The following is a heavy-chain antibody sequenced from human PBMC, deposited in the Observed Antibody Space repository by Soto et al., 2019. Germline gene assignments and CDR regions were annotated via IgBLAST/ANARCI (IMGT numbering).Heavy chain of an antibody. J-gene: IGHJ4*02. CDR3: AREWGVANPGY. CDR2: ISKDGDKK. V-gene: IGHV3-30-3*01. Sequence: WGSLRLSCAASGFTFINYSIHCFRQAPFKGLEWVAVISKDGDKKYYADSVKGRFTISRDNSKNTLYLQMNSLRPEDTAVHYCAREWGVANPGYWGQGTQVTVSS. CDR1: GFTFINYS. D-gene: IGHD5-12*01.